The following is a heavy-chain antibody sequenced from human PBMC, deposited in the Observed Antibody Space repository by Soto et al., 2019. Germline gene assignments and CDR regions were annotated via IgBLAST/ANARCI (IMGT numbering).Heavy chain of an antibody. Sequence: SLRLSCAASGFTFSSYAMSWVRQAPGKGLEWVSAISGSGGSTYYADSVKGRCTISRDNSKNTLYLQMNSLRAEDTAVYYCAKDIGSGSYSDYWGQGTLVTVSS. J-gene: IGHJ4*02. CDR2: ISGSGGST. V-gene: IGHV3-23*01. CDR3: AKDIGSGSYSDY. D-gene: IGHD1-26*01. CDR1: GFTFSSYA.